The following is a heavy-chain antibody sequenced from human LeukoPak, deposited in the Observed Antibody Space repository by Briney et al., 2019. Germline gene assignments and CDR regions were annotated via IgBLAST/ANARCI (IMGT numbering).Heavy chain of an antibody. V-gene: IGHV4-34*01. CDR1: GGSFSGYY. Sequence: SETLSLTCAVYGGSFSGYYWSWIRQPPGKGLEWIGEINHSGSTNYNPSLKSRVTISVDTSKNQFSLKLSSVTAADTAVYYCSGYCGGDCPDDAFDIWGQGTMVTASS. D-gene: IGHD2-21*01. CDR3: SGYCGGDCPDDAFDI. J-gene: IGHJ3*02. CDR2: INHSGST.